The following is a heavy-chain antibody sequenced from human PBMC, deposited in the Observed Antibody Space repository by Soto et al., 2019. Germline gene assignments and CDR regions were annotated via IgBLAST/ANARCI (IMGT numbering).Heavy chain of an antibody. Sequence: ASVKVSCKASGYTFTGYYMHWVRQAPGQGLEWMGWINPNSGGTNYAQKFQGWVTMTRDTSISTAYMELSRLRSDDTAVYYCARAKVDYYDSSGYRFDYWGQGTLVTAPQ. J-gene: IGHJ4*02. CDR3: ARAKVDYYDSSGYRFDY. D-gene: IGHD3-22*01. CDR1: GYTFTGYY. V-gene: IGHV1-2*04. CDR2: INPNSGGT.